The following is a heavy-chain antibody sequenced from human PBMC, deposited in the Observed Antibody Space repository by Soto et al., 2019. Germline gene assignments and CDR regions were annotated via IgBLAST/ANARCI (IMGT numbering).Heavy chain of an antibody. Sequence: GGSLRLSCAASGFTFSSYSMNWVRQAPGKGLEWVSAISGSGGSTYYADSVKGRFTISRDNSKNTLYLQMNSLRAEDTAVYYCAKDRSGWPVSWFDPWGQGTLVTVSS. CDR1: GFTFSSYS. CDR3: AKDRSGWPVSWFDP. V-gene: IGHV3-23*01. D-gene: IGHD6-19*01. CDR2: ISGSGGST. J-gene: IGHJ5*02.